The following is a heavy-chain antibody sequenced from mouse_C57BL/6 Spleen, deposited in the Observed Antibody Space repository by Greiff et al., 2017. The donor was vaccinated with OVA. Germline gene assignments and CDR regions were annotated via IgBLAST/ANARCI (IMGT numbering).Heavy chain of an antibody. CDR1: GYTFTDYN. J-gene: IGHJ4*01. CDR2: INPNNGGT. V-gene: IGHV1-18*01. Sequence: VQLQQSGPELVKPGASVKIPCKASGYTFTDYNMDWVKQSHGKSLEWIGDINPNNGGTIYNQKFKGKATLTVDKSSSTAYMELRSLTSEDTAVYYCARYRIYYGNYEAMDYWGQGTSVTVSS. D-gene: IGHD2-1*01. CDR3: ARYRIYYGNYEAMDY.